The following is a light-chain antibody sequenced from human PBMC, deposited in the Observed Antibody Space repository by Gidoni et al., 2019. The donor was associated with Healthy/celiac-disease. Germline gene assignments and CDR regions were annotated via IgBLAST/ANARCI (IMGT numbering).Light chain of an antibody. J-gene: IGKJ3*01. CDR3: QQSYSTPGFT. V-gene: IGKV1-39*01. CDR2: AAS. Sequence: DIQMTKSPSSLSASVGDRVTITCRASQRISSYLNWYQQKPGKAPKLLIYAASSSQSGVPSRLSGSGSGTDFTLTISSLQHEDFATYYCQQSYSTPGFTFGPGTKVDIK. CDR1: QRISSY.